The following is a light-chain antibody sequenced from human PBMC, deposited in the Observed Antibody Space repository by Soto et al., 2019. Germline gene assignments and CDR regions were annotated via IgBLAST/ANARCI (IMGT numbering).Light chain of an antibody. CDR3: QQYYNGPLT. Sequence: EIVMTQSPASLSVSLGERATLSCRASQSVSSNLAWYQQKPGQAPRLLIYGASTRATGIPARFSGSGSGTEFTLTISSLQSEDFAVYYGQQYYNGPLTFGQGTKVEIK. J-gene: IGKJ1*01. CDR1: QSVSSN. V-gene: IGKV3-15*01. CDR2: GAS.